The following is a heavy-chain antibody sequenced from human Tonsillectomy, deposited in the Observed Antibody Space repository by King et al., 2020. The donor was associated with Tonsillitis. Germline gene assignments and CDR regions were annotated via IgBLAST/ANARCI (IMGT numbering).Heavy chain of an antibody. Sequence: VQLVQSGAEVKKPGASVKVSCKASGYTFTGYYMHWVRQAPGQGLEWMGWINPNSGGTNYAQKFQGRVTMTRDTSISTAYMELSRLRSDDTAVYYCAREGIEDCSSTSCYVGFDYWGQGTLVTVSS. D-gene: IGHD2-2*01. CDR1: GYTFTGYY. J-gene: IGHJ4*02. CDR2: INPNSGGT. V-gene: IGHV1-2*02. CDR3: AREGIEDCSSTSCYVGFDY.